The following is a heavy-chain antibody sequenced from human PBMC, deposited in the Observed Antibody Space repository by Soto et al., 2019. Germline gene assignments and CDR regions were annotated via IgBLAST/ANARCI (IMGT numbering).Heavy chain of an antibody. CDR2: INHSGST. CDR3: ARGRGPGRYCSSTSCPPYRGWFDP. CDR1: GGSFSGYY. V-gene: IGHV4-34*01. Sequence: QVQLQQWGAGLLKPSETLSLTCAVYGGSFSGYYWSWIRQPPGKGLEWIGEINHSGSTNYNPSLKVRVTIAVDTAKNQFSLKLSSVTAADTAVYYCARGRGPGRYCSSTSCPPYRGWFDPWGQGTLVTVSS. D-gene: IGHD2-2*01. J-gene: IGHJ5*02.